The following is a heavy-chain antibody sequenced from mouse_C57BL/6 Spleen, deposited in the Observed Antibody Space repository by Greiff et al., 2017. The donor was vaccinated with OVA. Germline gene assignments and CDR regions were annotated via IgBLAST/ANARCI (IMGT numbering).Heavy chain of an antibody. J-gene: IGHJ2*01. CDR1: GFSLSTSGMG. Sequence: QVTLKESGPGILQSSQTLSLTCSFSGFSLSTSGMGVSWIRQPSGKGLEWLAHIYWDDDKRYNPSLKSRLTISKDTSRNQVFLKITSVDTADTATYYCARRGVGYVYFDYWGQGTTLTVSS. V-gene: IGHV8-12*01. CDR2: IYWDDDK. D-gene: IGHD2-2*01. CDR3: ARRGVGYVYFDY.